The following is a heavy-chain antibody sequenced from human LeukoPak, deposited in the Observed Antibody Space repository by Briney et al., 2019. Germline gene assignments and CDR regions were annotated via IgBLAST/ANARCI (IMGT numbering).Heavy chain of an antibody. CDR1: GFTFSSYR. D-gene: IGHD6-19*01. CDR3: AREWVEQWLVRLFDY. CDR2: IKQDGSEK. Sequence: GGSLRLSCAASGFTFSSYRMSWVRQAPGKGLEWVANIKQDGSEKYYVDSVEGRFTISRDNAKNSLYLQMNSLRAEDTAVYYCAREWVEQWLVRLFDYWGQGTLVTVSS. V-gene: IGHV3-7*01. J-gene: IGHJ4*02.